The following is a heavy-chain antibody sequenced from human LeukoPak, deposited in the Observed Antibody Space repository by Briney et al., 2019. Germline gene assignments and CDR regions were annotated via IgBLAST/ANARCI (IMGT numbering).Heavy chain of an antibody. CDR1: GFTFSSYG. Sequence: GGSLRLFCAASGFTFSSYGMHWVRQAPGEGLQWVAFIRYDGSNKYYADSVKGRFTISRDNSKNTLYLQMNSLRAEDTAVYYCAKDLGYSNYEGKWFDPWGQGTLVTVSS. J-gene: IGHJ5*02. D-gene: IGHD4-11*01. CDR2: IRYDGSNK. V-gene: IGHV3-30*02. CDR3: AKDLGYSNYEGKWFDP.